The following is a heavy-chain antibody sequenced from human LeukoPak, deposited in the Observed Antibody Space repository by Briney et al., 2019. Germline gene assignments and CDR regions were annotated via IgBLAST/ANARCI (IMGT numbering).Heavy chain of an antibody. J-gene: IGHJ6*02. V-gene: IGHV3-30*02. Sequence: PGGSLRLSCAASGFTFSSYGMHWVRQAPGKGLEWVAFIRYDGSNKYYADSVKGRFTISRDNSKNTLYLQMNSLRAEDTAVYYCAKSSVGAVAGKVYYHYGMDVWGQGTTVTVSS. CDR3: AKSSVGAVAGKVYYHYGMDV. CDR2: IRYDGSNK. D-gene: IGHD6-19*01. CDR1: GFTFSSYG.